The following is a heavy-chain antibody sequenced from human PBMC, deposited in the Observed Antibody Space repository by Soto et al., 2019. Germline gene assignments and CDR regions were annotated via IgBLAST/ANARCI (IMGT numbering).Heavy chain of an antibody. D-gene: IGHD6-19*01. CDR3: ARDLGWAFDS. J-gene: IGHJ4*02. V-gene: IGHV3-48*01. Sequence: EVQLVESGGGSVQPGGSLRLYCAASVFTFSTFSMNWVRQAPGRGLEWISYISGGGRPISYADSVKGRFTISRDNAKNSLYLQMDSLAAEDTAVYYCARDLGWAFDSWGQGTLVTVSS. CDR2: ISGGGRPI. CDR1: VFTFSTFS.